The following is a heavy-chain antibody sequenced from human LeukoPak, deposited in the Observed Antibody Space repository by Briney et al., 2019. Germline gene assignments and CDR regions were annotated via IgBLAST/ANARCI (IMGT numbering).Heavy chain of an antibody. CDR2: ISGSGGST. Sequence: GGSLRLSCAASGFTFSSYAMSWVRQAPGKGLEWVSAISGSGGSTYYADSVKGRFTISRDNSKNTLYLQMNSLRAEDTAVYYCAKVAAGPGTLYCYYGMDVWGQGTTVTVSS. V-gene: IGHV3-23*01. D-gene: IGHD6-13*01. CDR3: AKVAAGPGTLYCYYGMDV. J-gene: IGHJ6*02. CDR1: GFTFSSYA.